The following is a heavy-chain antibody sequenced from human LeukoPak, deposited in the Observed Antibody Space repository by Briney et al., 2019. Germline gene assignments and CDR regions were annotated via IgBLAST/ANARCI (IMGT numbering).Heavy chain of an antibody. CDR1: GGSFSGYY. CDR2: INYSGST. J-gene: IGHJ4*02. Sequence: SETLSLTCAVYGGSFSGYYWSWIRQPPGKGLEWIGEINYSGSTNYNPSLKSRVTISVDTSKNQFSLKLSSVTAADTAVYYCARNGDYGSGGPPLNYWGQGILVTVSS. CDR3: ARNGDYGSGGPPLNY. V-gene: IGHV4-34*01. D-gene: IGHD3-10*01.